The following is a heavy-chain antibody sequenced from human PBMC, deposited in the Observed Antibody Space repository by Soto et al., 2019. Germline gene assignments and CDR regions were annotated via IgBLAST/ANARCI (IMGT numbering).Heavy chain of an antibody. CDR2: ISGNGNDA. V-gene: IGHV3-23*01. J-gene: IGHJ4*02. CDR1: EFTFRNKA. Sequence: VQLFESGGDLVQPGGSLRLSCAASEFTFRNKAMNGVGQVPGKGLEWVSDISGNGNDAGYADSVKGRFSISRDNSRNTLYLHLNRLRVDDTAVYYCGKERRGSGWSVCNFWGQGTLVTVSS. D-gene: IGHD6-19*01. CDR3: GKERRGSGWSVCNF.